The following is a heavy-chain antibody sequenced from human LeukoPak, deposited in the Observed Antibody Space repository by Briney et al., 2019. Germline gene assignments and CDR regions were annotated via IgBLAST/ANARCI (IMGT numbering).Heavy chain of an antibody. J-gene: IGHJ5*02. V-gene: IGHV3-23*01. CDR3: ARALTTVVTPAS. CDR1: GFTFSSYA. CDR2: ISGSGGST. D-gene: IGHD4-23*01. Sequence: PGGSLRLSCAASGFTFSSYAMSWVRQAPGKGLEWVSAISGSGGSTYYADSVKGRFTISRDNSKNTLYLQMDSLRAEDTAVHYCARALTTVVTPASWGQGTLVTVSS.